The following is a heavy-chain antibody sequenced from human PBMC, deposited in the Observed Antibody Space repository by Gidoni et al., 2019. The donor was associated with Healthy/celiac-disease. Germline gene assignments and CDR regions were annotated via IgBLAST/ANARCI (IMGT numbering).Heavy chain of an antibody. CDR2: ISYDGSNK. D-gene: IGHD6-13*01. J-gene: IGHJ4*02. V-gene: IGHV3-30*01. CDR3: ARDWGGIAAAGTVDY. CDR1: GFTFSSYA. Sequence: QVQLVESGGGVVQPGRSLRLSCAASGFTFSSYAMHWVRQAPGKGLEWVAVISYDGSNKYYADSVKGRFTISRDNSKNTLYLQMNSLRAEDTAVYYCARDWGGIAAAGTVDYWGQGTLVTVSS.